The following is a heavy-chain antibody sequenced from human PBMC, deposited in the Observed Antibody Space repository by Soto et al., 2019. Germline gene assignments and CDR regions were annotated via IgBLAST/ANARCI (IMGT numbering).Heavy chain of an antibody. CDR1: GLTFSSYI. V-gene: IGHV3-21*01. CDR2: ISSSSSNI. Sequence: PGVSMRHSRAASGLTFSSYIMNWVRQNTGKGLEWVSSISSSSSNIYYADSVKGRFTISRDNAKNSLYLQMNSLRAEDTAVYYCARAPLYHYCTNGVCYPNWFDPWGQGTLVTVSS. D-gene: IGHD2-8*01. J-gene: IGHJ5*02. CDR3: ARAPLYHYCTNGVCYPNWFDP.